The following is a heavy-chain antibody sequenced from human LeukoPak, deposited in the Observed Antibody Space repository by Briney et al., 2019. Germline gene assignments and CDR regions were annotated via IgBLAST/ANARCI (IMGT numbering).Heavy chain of an antibody. CDR3: ARIRDGYNDAYDI. CDR1: GYIFTSYG. CDR2: INPSDGST. J-gene: IGHJ3*02. Sequence: ASVKVSCKASGYIFTSYGISWVRQAPGQGLEWMAIINPSDGSTTNSQKFQGRVTMTRDTSTSTVYMELSGLRSEDTALYYCARIRDGYNDAYDIWGQGTMVTVSS. V-gene: IGHV1-46*01. D-gene: IGHD5-24*01.